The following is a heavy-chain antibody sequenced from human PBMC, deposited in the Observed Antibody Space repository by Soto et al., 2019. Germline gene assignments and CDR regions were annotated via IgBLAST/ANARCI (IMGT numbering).Heavy chain of an antibody. CDR2: MNPNRGNT. Sequence: QVQLVQSGAEGKKPGASVKVSCKASGYTFTSYDINWVRQATGQGLEWMGWMNPNRGNTGYAEKFQGSVPMTRNTSISTAYMELSSLRSEDTAVYYCARSTNGYGERQWGQGTLVTVSS. V-gene: IGHV1-8*01. J-gene: IGHJ4*02. CDR1: GYTFTSYD. D-gene: IGHD4-17*01. CDR3: ARSTNGYGERQ.